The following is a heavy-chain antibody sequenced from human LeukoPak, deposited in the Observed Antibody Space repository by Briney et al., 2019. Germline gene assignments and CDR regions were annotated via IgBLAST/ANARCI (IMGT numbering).Heavy chain of an antibody. J-gene: IGHJ4*02. Sequence: GGSLRLSCAASGFTFNTYSMSWVRQAPGKGLEWVPIISRASESIFYADSVKGRFTISRDNAKNSLYLQMNGLRSDDTAVYYCARADGDYANGPLDYWGQGTLVTVSS. CDR2: ISRASESI. V-gene: IGHV3-21*04. D-gene: IGHD4-17*01. CDR1: GFTFNTYS. CDR3: ARADGDYANGPLDY.